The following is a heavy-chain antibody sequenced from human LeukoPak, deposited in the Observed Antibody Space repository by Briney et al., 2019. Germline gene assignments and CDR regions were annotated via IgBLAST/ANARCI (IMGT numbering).Heavy chain of an antibody. D-gene: IGHD6-13*01. CDR1: GGSISSRDYY. J-gene: IGHJ4*02. CDR2: MYYFGST. Sequence: SETLSLTCDVSGGSISSRDYYWGWIRQPPGKGLEWIGSMYYFGSTYYNPSLKSRVTISGDTAKNQFSLKLSSVTAADTAVYYCARQYSSSWHHFDNWGQGTLVTVSS. V-gene: IGHV4-39*01. CDR3: ARQYSSSWHHFDN.